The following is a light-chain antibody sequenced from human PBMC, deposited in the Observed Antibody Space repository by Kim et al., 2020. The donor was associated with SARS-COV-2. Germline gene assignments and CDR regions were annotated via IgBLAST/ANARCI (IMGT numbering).Light chain of an antibody. V-gene: IGKV1-5*01. CDR3: QQYKTWT. CDR2: DAS. CDR1: QSISNW. J-gene: IGKJ1*01. Sequence: DIQMTQSPSTLSASVGDRVTITCRASQSISNWLAWYQQKPGKAPKLLIYDASSLRSGVPSRFSGSGSGTEFTLTISNLQPDDFATYYCQQYKTWTFGQGTKLEI.